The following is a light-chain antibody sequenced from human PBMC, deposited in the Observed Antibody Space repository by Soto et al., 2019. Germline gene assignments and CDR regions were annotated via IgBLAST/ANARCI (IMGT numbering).Light chain of an antibody. CDR1: SSDVGGYNY. CDR2: DVD. Sequence: QSALTQPASVSGSPGQSITISCTGTSSDVGGYNYVSWYQQYPGKAPKLMIYDVDTRPSGVSNRFSGSKSGNTASLTISGLQADDEADYYCSSYTNRNTLVFGSGTRSPS. J-gene: IGLJ1*01. V-gene: IGLV2-14*01. CDR3: SSYTNRNTLV.